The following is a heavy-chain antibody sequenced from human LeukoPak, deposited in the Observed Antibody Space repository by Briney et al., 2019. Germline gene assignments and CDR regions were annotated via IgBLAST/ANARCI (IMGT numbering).Heavy chain of an antibody. CDR2: IYYTGNT. V-gene: IGHV4-39*01. CDR3: ARQTGAGLFTLP. J-gene: IGHJ4*02. D-gene: IGHD3/OR15-3a*01. Sequence: PSETLSLTCTVSGISISSSNSYWGWIRQPPGKGLEWIGSIYYTGNTYYNASLKSRVTISIDTSNNQISLRLTAVAAADTAMSYGARQTGAGLFTLPGGQGTLVTVSS. CDR1: GISISSSNSY.